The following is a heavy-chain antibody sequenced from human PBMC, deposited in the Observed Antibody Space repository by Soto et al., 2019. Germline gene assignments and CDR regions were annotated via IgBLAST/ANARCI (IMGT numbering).Heavy chain of an antibody. CDR1: GFTFSSYA. Sequence: GGFPGLSCSASGFTFSSYAMHWVRQAPGKGLEYVSAISSNGGSTYYADSVKGRFTISRDNSKNTLYLQMSSLRAEDTAVYYCVKDQSKYCSSTSCYSAFDYWGQGTLVTVSS. CDR2: ISSNGGST. CDR3: VKDQSKYCSSTSCYSAFDY. J-gene: IGHJ4*02. V-gene: IGHV3-64D*06. D-gene: IGHD2-2*01.